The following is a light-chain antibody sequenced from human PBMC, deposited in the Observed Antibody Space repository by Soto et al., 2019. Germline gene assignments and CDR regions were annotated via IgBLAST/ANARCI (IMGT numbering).Light chain of an antibody. Sequence: QTVVPQEPSLTVSPGGTVTLTCASSTGTVTSGYYPNWFQQKPGQAPRSLIYSTSNRHSWTPARFSGSLLGGKAALTLSGVQPEDEDDYYCLLHYGAGPPVFGGGTKLTVL. CDR2: STS. V-gene: IGLV7-43*01. CDR1: TGTVTSGYY. J-gene: IGLJ3*02. CDR3: LLHYGAGPPV.